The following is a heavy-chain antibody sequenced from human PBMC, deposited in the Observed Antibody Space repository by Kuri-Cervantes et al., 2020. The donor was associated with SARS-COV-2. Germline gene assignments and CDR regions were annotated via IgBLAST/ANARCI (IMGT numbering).Heavy chain of an antibody. CDR3: ARPGRAAIFGLPYGMDV. V-gene: IGHV5-51*01. Sequence: GESLKISCKGSGYSFSSYWIGWVRQMLGKGLEWMGIIYPGGSDTRYSPSFQGQVTISADRSISTAYVQWSSLKASDTAMYYCARPGRAAIFGLPYGMDVWGQGTTVTVSS. D-gene: IGHD3-3*01. CDR2: IYPGGSDT. J-gene: IGHJ6*02. CDR1: GYSFSSYW.